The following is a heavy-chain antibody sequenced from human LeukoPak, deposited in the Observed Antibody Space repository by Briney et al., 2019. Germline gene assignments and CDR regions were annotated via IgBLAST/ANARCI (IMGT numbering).Heavy chain of an antibody. V-gene: IGHV3-48*02. CDR3: ARDLVVVVISYYYYGMDV. J-gene: IGHJ6*02. D-gene: IGHD3-22*01. CDR1: GFTFSSYS. CDR2: ISSSSSTI. Sequence: GGSLRLSCAASGFTFSSYSMNWVRQAPGKGLEWVSYISSSSSTIYYADSAKGRFTISRDNAKNSLYLQMNSLRDEDTAVYYCARDLVVVVISYYYYGMDVWGQGTTVTVSS.